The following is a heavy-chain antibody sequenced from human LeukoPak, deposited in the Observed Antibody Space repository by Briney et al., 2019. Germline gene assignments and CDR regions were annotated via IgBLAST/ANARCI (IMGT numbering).Heavy chain of an antibody. CDR2: IIPIFGTA. CDR1: GGTFSSYA. Sequence: GSSVKVSCKASGGTFSSYAISWVRQAPGQGLEWMGRIIPIFGTANYAQKFQGRVTITTDESTSTACMELSSLRSEDTAVYYCARGMYYYDSSGPSGVDYWGQGTLVTVSS. CDR3: ARGMYYYDSSGPSGVDY. V-gene: IGHV1-69*05. J-gene: IGHJ4*02. D-gene: IGHD3-22*01.